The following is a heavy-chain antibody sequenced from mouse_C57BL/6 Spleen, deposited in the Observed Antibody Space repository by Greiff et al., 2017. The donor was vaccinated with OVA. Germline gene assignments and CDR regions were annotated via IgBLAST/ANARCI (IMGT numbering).Heavy chain of an antibody. CDR3: ARDLYGSSYGY. J-gene: IGHJ2*01. D-gene: IGHD1-1*01. CDR2: ISYDGSN. CDR1: GYSITSGYY. V-gene: IGHV3-6*01. Sequence: EVKLVESGPGLVKPSQSLSLTCSVTGYSITSGYYWNWIRQFPGNKLEWMGYISYDGSNNYNPSLKNRISITRDTSKNQFFLKLNSLTTEDTATYYCARDLYGSSYGYWGQGTTLTVSS.